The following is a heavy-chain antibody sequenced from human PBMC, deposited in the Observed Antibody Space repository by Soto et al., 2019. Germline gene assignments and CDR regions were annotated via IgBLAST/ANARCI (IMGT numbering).Heavy chain of an antibody. J-gene: IGHJ5*02. D-gene: IGHD6-13*01. Sequence: QVQLQESGPGLVKPSGTLSLTCAVSGGSISSSNWWSWVRQPPGKGLEWIGEIYHSGSTNYNPSLKGRVTISVDKSKNQFSLKLSSVTAADTAVYYCARVHSSSWATTNWFDPWGQGTLVTVSS. CDR3: ARVHSSSWATTNWFDP. CDR2: IYHSGST. CDR1: GGSISSSNW. V-gene: IGHV4-4*02.